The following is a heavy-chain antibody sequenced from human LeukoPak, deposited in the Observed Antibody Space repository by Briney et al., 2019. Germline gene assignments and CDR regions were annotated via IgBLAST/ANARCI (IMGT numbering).Heavy chain of an antibody. D-gene: IGHD2-15*01. J-gene: IGHJ5*02. CDR1: GGSFSGYY. Sequence: SSETLSLTCAVYGGSFSGYYWSWIRQPPGKGLEWIGEINHSGSTNYNPSLKSRVTISVDTSKNQFSLKLSSVTAADTAVYYCASIAGGPPSWSQGTLVTVSS. CDR3: ASIAGGPPS. V-gene: IGHV4-34*01. CDR2: INHSGST.